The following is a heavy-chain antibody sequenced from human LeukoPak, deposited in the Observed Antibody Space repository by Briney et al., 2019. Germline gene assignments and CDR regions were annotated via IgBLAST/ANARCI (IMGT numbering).Heavy chain of an antibody. CDR2: IYYSGST. CDR1: GGSISSYY. J-gene: IGHJ5*02. CDR3: ARDVIKGYYGSGSYYNWFDP. V-gene: IGHV4-59*01. Sequence: SETLSLTCTVSGGSISSYYWSWIRQPPGKGLEWIGYIYYSGSTNYNPSLKSRVTISVDTSKNRFSLKLSSVTAADTAVYYCARDVIKGYYGSGSYYNWFDPWGQGTLVTVSS. D-gene: IGHD3-10*01.